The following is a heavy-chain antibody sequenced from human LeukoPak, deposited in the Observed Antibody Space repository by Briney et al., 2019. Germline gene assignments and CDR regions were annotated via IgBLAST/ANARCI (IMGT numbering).Heavy chain of an antibody. V-gene: IGHV1-46*01. CDR1: GSTFTSYY. J-gene: IGHJ4*02. CDR3: ASDPLIRGYSYGYDY. Sequence: GASVKVSCKASGSTFTSYYMHWVRQAPGQGLEWMGIINPSGVSTIYAQKFQGRVTMTRDTSTSTVYMELSSLRSEDTAVYYCASDPLIRGYSYGYDYWGQGTLVTVSS. CDR2: INPSGVST. D-gene: IGHD5-18*01.